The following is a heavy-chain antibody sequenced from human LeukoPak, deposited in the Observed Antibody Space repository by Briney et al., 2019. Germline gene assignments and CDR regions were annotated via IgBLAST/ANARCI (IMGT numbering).Heavy chain of an antibody. V-gene: IGHV1-8*01. Sequence: ASVKVSCKASGYSFTSYDINWVRQATGQGLEWMGWMNPNSGNTGYAQKFQGRVTMTRSTSISTAYMELSSLRSEDTAVYYCARGYVLLWFGELSKGKGFDYWGQGTLVTVSS. CDR1: GYSFTSYD. D-gene: IGHD3-10*01. CDR2: MNPNSGNT. J-gene: IGHJ4*02. CDR3: ARGYVLLWFGELSKGKGFDY.